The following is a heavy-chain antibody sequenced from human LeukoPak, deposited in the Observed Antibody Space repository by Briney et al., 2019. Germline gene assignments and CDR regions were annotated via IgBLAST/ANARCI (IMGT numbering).Heavy chain of an antibody. CDR1: GFIFSSYS. Sequence: GGSLRLSCAASGFIFSSYSMSWVRQAPGMGLECVSVITGSGGNTYYADSVKGRFTISKDNSKNTVYLQMSSLRVDDTAVYYCAKAASSSWPSYYYGMDVWGQGTTVTVSS. CDR2: ITGSGGNT. CDR3: AKAASSSWPSYYYGMDV. D-gene: IGHD6-13*01. V-gene: IGHV3-23*01. J-gene: IGHJ6*02.